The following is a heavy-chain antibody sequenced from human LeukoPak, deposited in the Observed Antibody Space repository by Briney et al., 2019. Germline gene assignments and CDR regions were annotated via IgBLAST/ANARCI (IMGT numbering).Heavy chain of an antibody. CDR2: ISYDGSNK. J-gene: IGHJ4*02. CDR1: GFTFSSYA. D-gene: IGHD3-3*01. CDR3: ARAYDFWSGHVDY. V-gene: IGHV3-30-3*01. Sequence: GRSLRLSCAASGFTFSSYAMHWVRQAPGKGLEWVAVISYDGSNKYYADSVKGRFTISRDNSKNTLYLQMNSLRAEDTAVYYCARAYDFWSGHVDYWGQGTLVTVSS.